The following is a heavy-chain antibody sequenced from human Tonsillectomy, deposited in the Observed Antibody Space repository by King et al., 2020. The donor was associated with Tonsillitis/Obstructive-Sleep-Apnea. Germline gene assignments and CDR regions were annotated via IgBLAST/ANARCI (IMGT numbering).Heavy chain of an antibody. V-gene: IGHV3-7*01. CDR2: IKQDGSEK. J-gene: IGHJ4*02. D-gene: IGHD3-22*01. CDR1: GFTFSSYW. Sequence: VQLVESGGGLVQPGGSLRLSCAASGFTFSSYWMSWVRQAPGKGLEWVANIKQDGSEKYYVDSVKGRFTISRDNAKNSLYLQMNSLRAEDTAVYYCARDHLHYYDSSGYYAYWGQGTLVTVSS. CDR3: ARDHLHYYDSSGYYAY.